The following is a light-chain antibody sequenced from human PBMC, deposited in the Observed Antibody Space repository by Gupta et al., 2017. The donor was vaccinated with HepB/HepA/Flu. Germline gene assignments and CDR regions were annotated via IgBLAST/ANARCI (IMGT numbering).Light chain of an antibody. Sequence: ALTQPGSVSGSPGQSITISSTGPSSDVRSYKFVSWYQQHPGKAPKLMIYEVTKRPSGVSIRFSGSESGNTDSLTISGLQAEDEDDYYCCSYAGSSTFDVVFGGGTKLTVL. CDR1: SSDVRSYKF. J-gene: IGLJ2*01. V-gene: IGLV2-23*02. CDR3: CSYAGSSTFDVV. CDR2: EVT.